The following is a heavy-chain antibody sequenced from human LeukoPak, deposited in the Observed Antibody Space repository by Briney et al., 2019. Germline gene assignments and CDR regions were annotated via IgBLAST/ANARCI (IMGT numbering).Heavy chain of an antibody. D-gene: IGHD3-9*01. CDR2: IYYSGST. CDR1: GGSISSYY. CDR3: ARDLSHYDILTGYYNWFDP. Sequence: PSETLSLTCTVSGGSISSYYWSWIRQPPEKGLEWIGYIYYSGSTNYNPSLKSRVTISVDTSKNQFSLKLSSVTAADTAVYYCARDLSHYDILTGYYNWFDPWGQGTLVTVSS. J-gene: IGHJ5*02. V-gene: IGHV4-59*01.